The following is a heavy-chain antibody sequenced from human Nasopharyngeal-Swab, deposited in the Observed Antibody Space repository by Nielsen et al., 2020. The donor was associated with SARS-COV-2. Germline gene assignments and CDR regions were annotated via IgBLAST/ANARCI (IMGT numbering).Heavy chain of an antibody. V-gene: IGHV4-59*01. J-gene: IGHJ3*02. Sequence: SETLSLTCTVSSGSISSYYWSWIRQHPGQGLEWIGDIYYSGSTNYNPSLKSRVTISVDTSKNQFSLKLSSVTAADTAVYYCARGSFWYDSSGYPAEGDAFDIWGQGTMVTVSS. D-gene: IGHD3-22*01. CDR2: IYYSGST. CDR1: SGSISSYY. CDR3: ARGSFWYDSSGYPAEGDAFDI.